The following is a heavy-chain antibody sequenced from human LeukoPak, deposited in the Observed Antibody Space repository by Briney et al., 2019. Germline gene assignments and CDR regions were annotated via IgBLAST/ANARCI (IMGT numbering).Heavy chain of an antibody. D-gene: IGHD3-10*01. CDR3: ARETGYGSGSFDY. CDR1: GFTVSSNY. V-gene: IGHV3-66*01. CDR2: IYSGGST. Sequence: GGSLRLSCAASGFTVSSNYMSWVRQAPGKGLEWVSVIYSGGSTYYADFAKGRFTISRDNSKNTLYLQMNSLRAEDTAVYYCARETGYGSGSFDYWGQGTLVTVSS. J-gene: IGHJ4*02.